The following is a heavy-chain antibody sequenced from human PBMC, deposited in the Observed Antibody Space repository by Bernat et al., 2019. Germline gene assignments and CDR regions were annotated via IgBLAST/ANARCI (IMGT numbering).Heavy chain of an antibody. CDR1: GGSISSGGYY. V-gene: IGHV4-31*03. CDR2: IYYSGST. CDR3: ARAGYSYGFIVDY. J-gene: IGHJ4*02. D-gene: IGHD5-18*01. Sequence: QVQLQESGPGLVKPSQTLSLTCTVSGGSISSGGYYWSWIRQHPGKGLEWIGYIYYSGSTYYNPSLKTRVTISVDTSKNQFSLKLSSVTAADTAVYYCARAGYSYGFIVDYWGQGTLVTVSS.